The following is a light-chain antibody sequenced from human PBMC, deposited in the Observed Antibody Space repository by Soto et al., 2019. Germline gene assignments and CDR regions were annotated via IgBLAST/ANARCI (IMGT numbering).Light chain of an antibody. Sequence: QSVLTQPASVSGSPGQSITLSCTGISSDVGSYNLVSWYQQHPGKAPKVMIYEGSKRPSGVSNRFSGSRPGNTASLTISGLQAEDEAHYYCSSYAGSSTHVVFGGGTKLTVL. CDR1: SSDVGSYNL. CDR3: SSYAGSSTHVV. J-gene: IGLJ2*01. V-gene: IGLV2-23*01. CDR2: EGS.